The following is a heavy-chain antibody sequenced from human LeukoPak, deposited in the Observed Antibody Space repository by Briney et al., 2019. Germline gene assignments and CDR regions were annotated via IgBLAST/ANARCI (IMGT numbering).Heavy chain of an antibody. D-gene: IGHD2-15*01. CDR1: GYTFTSYG. Sequence: ASVKVSCKASGYTFTSYGISWVRQAPGQGLEWMGWISAYNGNTNYAQKLQGRVTMTTDTSSSTAYMELRSLRSDGTAVYYCARGRYCSGGSCYRDYYFDYWGQGTLVTVSS. V-gene: IGHV1-18*01. J-gene: IGHJ4*02. CDR3: ARGRYCSGGSCYRDYYFDY. CDR2: ISAYNGNT.